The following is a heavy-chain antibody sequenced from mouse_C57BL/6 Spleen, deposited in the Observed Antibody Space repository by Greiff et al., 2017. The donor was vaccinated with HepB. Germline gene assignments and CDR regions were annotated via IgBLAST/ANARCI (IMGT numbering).Heavy chain of an antibody. V-gene: IGHV5-4*03. CDR1: GFTFSSYA. Sequence: DVKLVESGGGLVKPGGSLKLSCAASGFTFSSYAMSWVRQTPEKRLEWVATISDGGSYTYYPDNVKGRFTISRDNAKNNLYLQMSHLKSEDTAMYYCARNYGSSYSYWYFDVWGTGTTVTVSS. CDR2: ISDGGSYT. J-gene: IGHJ1*03. CDR3: ARNYGSSYSYWYFDV. D-gene: IGHD1-1*01.